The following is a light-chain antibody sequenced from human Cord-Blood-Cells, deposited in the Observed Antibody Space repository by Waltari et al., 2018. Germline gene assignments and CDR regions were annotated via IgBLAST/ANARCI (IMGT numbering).Light chain of an antibody. CDR2: DVC. J-gene: IGLJ2*01. Sequence: QSALTQPASVSGSPGQSFTISCTGTSSDAGGYNYVFWYQQHSGKAPKLMIYDVCNRPSVVSNRFSGSRAGNTASLTISGLQDEDEADYYCSSYTSSSTVVFGGGTTLTVL. CDR3: SSYTSSSTVV. V-gene: IGLV2-14*01. CDR1: SSDAGGYNY.